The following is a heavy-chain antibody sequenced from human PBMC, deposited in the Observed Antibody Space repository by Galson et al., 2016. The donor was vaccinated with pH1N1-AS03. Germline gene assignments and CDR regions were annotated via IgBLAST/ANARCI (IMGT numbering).Heavy chain of an antibody. V-gene: IGHV3-21*05. D-gene: IGHD2-2*02. J-gene: IGHJ4*02. CDR1: GFTFSTYS. CDR3: ARRYNHVGGPIDF. CDR2: ISASGSHI. Sequence: SLRLSCAASGFTFSTYSMNWVRQAPGKGLEWISYISASGSHIYYVDSVKGRFSISRDNPKNSVYLQMNSLGAEDTAVYYCARRYNHVGGPIDFWGQGALVIVSS.